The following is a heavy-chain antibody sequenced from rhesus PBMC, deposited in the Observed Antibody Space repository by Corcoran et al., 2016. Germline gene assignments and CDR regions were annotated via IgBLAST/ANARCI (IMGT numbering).Heavy chain of an antibody. CDR1: GGSFSGYY. J-gene: IGHJ4*01. Sequence: QVQLQESGPGLVKPSETLSLTCAVSGGSFSGYYWGRIRQPPGKGLQWIGYISGSSGSPDYNPSLKGLVTISTDTSKTQFSLKLSSVTAADTAVYYCARTPWGFSRFDYWGQGVLVTVSS. V-gene: IGHV4-165*01. CDR3: ARTPWGFSRFDY. CDR2: ISGSSGSP. D-gene: IGHD7-45*01.